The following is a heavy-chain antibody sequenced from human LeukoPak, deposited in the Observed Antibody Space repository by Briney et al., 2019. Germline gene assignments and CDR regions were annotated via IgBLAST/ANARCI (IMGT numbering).Heavy chain of an antibody. CDR3: ARGPVGCVLFDY. D-gene: IGHD6-19*01. Sequence: SETLSLTCAVYGGSFSGYYRSWIRQPPGKGLEWIGEINHSGSTNYDPSLKSRVTISVDTSKNQFSLKLSSVTAADTAVYYCARGPVGCVLFDYWGQGTLVTVSS. CDR2: INHSGST. J-gene: IGHJ4*02. V-gene: IGHV4-34*01. CDR1: GGSFSGYY.